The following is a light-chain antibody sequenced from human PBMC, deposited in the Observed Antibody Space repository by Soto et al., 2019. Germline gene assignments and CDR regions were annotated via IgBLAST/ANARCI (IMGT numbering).Light chain of an antibody. CDR1: RSVSSY. J-gene: IGKJ4*01. CDR3: QQRSNWPPALT. CDR2: DAS. V-gene: IGKV3-11*01. Sequence: VLTQSPATLSLSPGERVTLSCRASRSVSSYLAWYQQTPGQAPRLLISDASNRATGIPARFSGSGSGTDFTLTIRSLEPEDVAVYYCQQRSNWPPALTFGGGTKVEIK.